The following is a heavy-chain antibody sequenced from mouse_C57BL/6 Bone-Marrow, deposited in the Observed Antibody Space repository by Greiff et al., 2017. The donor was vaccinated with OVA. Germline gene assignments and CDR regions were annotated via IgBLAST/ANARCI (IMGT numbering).Heavy chain of an antibody. J-gene: IGHJ2*01. CDR1: GYTFTDYY. D-gene: IGHD3-3*01. V-gene: IGHV1-26*01. CDR3: ASRGDYVDY. Sequence: EVQLQQSGPELVKPGASVKISCKASGYTFTDYYMNWVKQSHGKSLEWIGDINPNNGGTSYNQKFKGKATLTVDKSSSTAYMELRSLTSEDSAVYYCASRGDYVDYWGQGTTLTVSS. CDR2: INPNNGGT.